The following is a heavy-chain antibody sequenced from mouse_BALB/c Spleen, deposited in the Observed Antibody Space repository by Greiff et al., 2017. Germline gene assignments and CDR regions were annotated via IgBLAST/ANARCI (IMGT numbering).Heavy chain of an antibody. CDR2: IDPANGNI. CDR1: GFNIKDTY. J-gene: IGHJ3*01. Sequence: VQLKQSGAELVKPGASVTLSCTASGFNIKDTYMHWVKQRPEQGLEWIGRIDPANGNIKYDPKFQGKATITADTSSNTAYLQLSSLTSEDTAVYYCASITTAYWGQGTLVTVSA. V-gene: IGHV14-3*02. CDR3: ASITTAY. D-gene: IGHD1-2*01.